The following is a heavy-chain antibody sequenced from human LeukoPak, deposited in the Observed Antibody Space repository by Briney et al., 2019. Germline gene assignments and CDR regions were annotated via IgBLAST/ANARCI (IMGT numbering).Heavy chain of an antibody. V-gene: IGHV1-58*01. J-gene: IGHJ6*03. CDR2: IVVGSGNT. CDR3: YIVPESPPSGGYYYMDV. D-gene: IGHD2-2*01. Sequence: ASVKVSCKASGFTFTSSAVQWVRQARGQRLEWIGWIVVGSGNTNYAQKFQERVTITRDMSTSTAYMELSSLRSEDTAVYYCYIVPESPPSGGYYYMDVWGKGTTVTVSS. CDR1: GFTFTSSA.